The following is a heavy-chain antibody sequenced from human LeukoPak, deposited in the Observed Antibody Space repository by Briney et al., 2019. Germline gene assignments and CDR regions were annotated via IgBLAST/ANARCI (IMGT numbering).Heavy chain of an antibody. CDR1: GFTFSSYG. V-gene: IGHV3-30*02. CDR2: IRYDGNNK. Sequence: GGSLRLSCAASGFTFSSYGMHWVRQAPGKGLEWVAFIRYDGNNKYYADSVKGRFTISRDNSKNTLYLQMNSLRAEDTAIYYCARDNYSGSRYFDHWGQGTLVTVSS. J-gene: IGHJ4*02. CDR3: ARDNYSGSRYFDH. D-gene: IGHD1-26*01.